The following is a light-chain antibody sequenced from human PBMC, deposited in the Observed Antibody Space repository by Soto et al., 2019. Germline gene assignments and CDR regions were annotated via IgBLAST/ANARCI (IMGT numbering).Light chain of an antibody. CDR2: LTS. CDR1: QSVSSN. V-gene: IGKV3D-15*01. CDR3: QHYNNWPWT. J-gene: IGKJ1*01. Sequence: EIVMTQSPATLSVSPGERVTLSCRASQSVSSNLTWYQQKPGQAPRLLIYLTSNRAAGIPARFSGSGSGTQFTLTISSLQSEDSALYYCQHYNNWPWTFGQGTKVDIK.